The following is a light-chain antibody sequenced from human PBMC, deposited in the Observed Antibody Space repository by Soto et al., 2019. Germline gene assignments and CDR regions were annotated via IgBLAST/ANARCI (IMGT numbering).Light chain of an antibody. CDR2: GAS. V-gene: IGKV3-15*01. CDR1: QSVSSN. J-gene: IGKJ2*01. CDR3: QQSNNWPYT. Sequence: EIVMTQSPATLSVSPGERATLSCRASQSVSSNLAWYQQKPGQGPRLLLYGASTRATGIPARFSGSGSGTDFTLTISSRQSEDFAVYYCQQSNNWPYTFGQGTKLEIK.